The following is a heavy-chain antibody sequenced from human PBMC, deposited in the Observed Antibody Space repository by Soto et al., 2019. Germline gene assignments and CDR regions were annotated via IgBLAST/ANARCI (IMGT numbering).Heavy chain of an antibody. Sequence: SETLSLTCTVSGGSISSYYWSWIRQPPGKGLEWIGYIYYSGSTNYNPSLKSRVTISVDTSKNQFSLKLSSVTAADTAVYYCARVGIAVAGDFDYWGQGTLVTVSS. J-gene: IGHJ4*02. CDR2: IYYSGST. D-gene: IGHD6-19*01. CDR3: ARVGIAVAGDFDY. CDR1: GGSISSYY. V-gene: IGHV4-59*01.